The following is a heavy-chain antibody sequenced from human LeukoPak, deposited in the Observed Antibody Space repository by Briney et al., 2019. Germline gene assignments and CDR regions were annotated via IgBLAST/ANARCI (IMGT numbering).Heavy chain of an antibody. CDR2: IYYSGST. CDR3: ASLDTLRYAFDI. J-gene: IGHJ3*02. Sequence: SETLSLTCTVSGGSISSYYWSWIRQPPGKGLEWIGYIYYSGSTNYNPSLKSRVTISVDTSKNQFSLKLSSVTAADTAVYYCASLDTLRYAFDIWGQGTMVTVSS. V-gene: IGHV4-59*01. CDR1: GGSISSYY. D-gene: IGHD4-17*01.